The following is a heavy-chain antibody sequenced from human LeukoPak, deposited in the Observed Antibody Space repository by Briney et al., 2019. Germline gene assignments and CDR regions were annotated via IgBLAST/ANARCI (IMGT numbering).Heavy chain of an antibody. D-gene: IGHD3-10*01. CDR1: GGSFSGYY. CDR3: ARVSVLLWFGELLGYFDY. CDR2: MNQRGST. J-gene: IGHJ4*02. V-gene: IGHV4-34*01. Sequence: PSETLSLICAVYGGSFSGYYWSWIRQPPGKGLEGIGEMNQRGSTNYNPPLKGRVTISVDTSKNQFSLKLSSVTAADTAVYYCARVSVLLWFGELLGYFDYWGQGTLVTVSS.